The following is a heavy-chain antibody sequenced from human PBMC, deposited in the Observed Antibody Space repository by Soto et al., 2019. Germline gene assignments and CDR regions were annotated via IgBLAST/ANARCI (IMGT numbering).Heavy chain of an antibody. J-gene: IGHJ5*02. CDR1: GYNFNTYW. D-gene: IGHD4-17*01. CDR3: ARRLQRTAVTSNWFDP. Sequence: GESLKISCKGSGYNFNTYWIDWVRQMPGKGLEWMGRIYPGDSDTRYSPSFQGQVIISVDKSNNTAYLQWSSLKASATAIYFCARRLQRTAVTSNWFDPWGQGTLVTVSS. CDR2: IYPGDSDT. V-gene: IGHV5-51*01.